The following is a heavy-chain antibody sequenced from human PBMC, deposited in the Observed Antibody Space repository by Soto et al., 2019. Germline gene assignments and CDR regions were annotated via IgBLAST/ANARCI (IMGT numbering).Heavy chain of an antibody. CDR3: ARDGGGDAWDI. CDR1: GSADRNYP. Sequence: PGWSLRQTGADSGSADRNYPRHWVRQAPGKGLEWVSIISYDGRNKYYADSLKGRFTISRDNSKNTVYLQMNSLRAEDTAVYYCARDGGGDAWDIWGQGTMVPVSS. V-gene: IGHV3-30*04. D-gene: IGHD3-16*01. J-gene: IGHJ3*02. CDR2: ISYDGRNK.